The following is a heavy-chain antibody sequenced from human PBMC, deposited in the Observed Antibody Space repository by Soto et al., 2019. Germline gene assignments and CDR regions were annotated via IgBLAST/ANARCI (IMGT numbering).Heavy chain of an antibody. CDR1: GFTFSGFA. J-gene: IGHJ4*02. CDR2: ISHDGSNV. CDR3: VASGLSFDY. Sequence: QEQLVESGGGVVQPGRSLRLSCAASGFTFSGFAMHWVRQAPGKGLEWLTVISHDGSNVRYADSVKGRFTISRDNSKNTLYLQMDGLRDEDTAAYHCVASGLSFDYWGQGTQVTVSS. D-gene: IGHD3-16*02. V-gene: IGHV3-30-3*01.